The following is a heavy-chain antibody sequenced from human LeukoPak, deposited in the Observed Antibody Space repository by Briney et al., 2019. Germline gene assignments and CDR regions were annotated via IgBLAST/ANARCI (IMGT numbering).Heavy chain of an antibody. V-gene: IGHV3-30*02. CDR3: GKGGYYGSGSYSNTPFDY. CDR2: IRDDVSNK. CDR1: GFIFSGYG. J-gene: IGHJ4*02. D-gene: IGHD3-10*01. Sequence: GGSLRLSCAASGFIFSGYGMHWFRQAPGKGLEWVAFIRDDVSNKYYADSVKGRFTISRDNSKNTLYLQMNSLGAEDTAVYYCGKGGYYGSGSYSNTPFDYWGQGTLVTVSS.